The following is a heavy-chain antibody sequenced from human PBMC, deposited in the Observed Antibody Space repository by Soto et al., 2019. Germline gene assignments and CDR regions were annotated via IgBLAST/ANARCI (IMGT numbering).Heavy chain of an antibody. CDR2: IYYSGGT. V-gene: IGHV4-61*01. J-gene: IGHJ3*02. CDR1: GGSVSSGSYY. CDR3: ARRGSDAFDI. Sequence: SETLSLTCTVSGGSVSSGSYYWSWIRQPPGKGLEWIGYIYYSGGTNYNPSLKSRVTISVDTSKNQFSLKLSSVTAADTAVYYCARRGSDAFDIWGQGTMVTVSS.